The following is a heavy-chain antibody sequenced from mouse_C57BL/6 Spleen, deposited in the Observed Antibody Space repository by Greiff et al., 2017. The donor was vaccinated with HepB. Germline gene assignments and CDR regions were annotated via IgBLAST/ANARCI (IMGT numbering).Heavy chain of an antibody. CDR2: ISYDGSN. D-gene: IGHD1-2*01. Sequence: ESGPGLVKPSQSLSLTCSVTGYSITSGYYWNWIRQFPGNKLEWMGYISYDGSNNYNPSLKNRISITRDTSKNQFFLKLNSVTTEDTATYYCAREYYGPYFDYWGQGTTLTVSS. J-gene: IGHJ2*01. CDR3: AREYYGPYFDY. CDR1: GYSITSGYY. V-gene: IGHV3-6*01.